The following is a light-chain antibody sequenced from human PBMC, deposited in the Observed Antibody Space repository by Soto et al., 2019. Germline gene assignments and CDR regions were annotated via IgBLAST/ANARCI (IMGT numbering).Light chain of an antibody. CDR2: EVS. CDR1: SSDVGGYTY. CDR3: SSYTSTSTWV. J-gene: IGLJ1*01. V-gene: IGLV2-14*01. Sequence: QSALTQPASVSGSPGQSITIPCTGTSSDVGGYTYVSWYQQHPGKAPKLMIYEVSNRPSGVSNRFSGSKSGNTASLTISGLQAADEGDYYCSSYTSTSTWVFGSGTKVTVL.